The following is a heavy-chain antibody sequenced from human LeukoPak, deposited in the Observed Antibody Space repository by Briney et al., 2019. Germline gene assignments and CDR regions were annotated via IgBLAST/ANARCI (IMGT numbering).Heavy chain of an antibody. CDR1: GGSISSYY. D-gene: IGHD6-13*01. J-gene: IGHJ2*01. V-gene: IGHV4-4*09. CDR2: IYTSGST. Sequence: SETLSLTCTVSGGSISSYYWSWIRQPPGKGLEWIGYIYTSGSTNYNPSLKSRVTISVDTSKNQFSLKLSSVTAADTAVCYCARRTNHSVLSSSWYFDLWGRGTLVTVSS. CDR3: ARRTNHSVLSSSWYFDL.